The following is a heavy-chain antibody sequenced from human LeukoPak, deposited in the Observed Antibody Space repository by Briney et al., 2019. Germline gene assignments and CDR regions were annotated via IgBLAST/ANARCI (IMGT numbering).Heavy chain of an antibody. CDR2: IIPIFGTA. CDR3: ARAESGDDYDSSGYYSLSLDY. CDR1: GGTFSSYA. D-gene: IGHD3-22*01. Sequence: SVKVSCKAPGGTFSSYAISWVRQAPGQGLEWMGGIIPIFGTANYAQKFQGRVTITTDESTSTAYMELSSLRSEDTAVYYCARAESGDDYDSSGYYSLSLDYWGQGTLVTVSS. V-gene: IGHV1-69*05. J-gene: IGHJ4*02.